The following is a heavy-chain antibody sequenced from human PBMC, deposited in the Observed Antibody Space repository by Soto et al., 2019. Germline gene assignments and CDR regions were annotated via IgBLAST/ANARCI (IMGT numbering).Heavy chain of an antibody. CDR1: GNTFTNFG. CDR2: ISAYTDDP. Sequence: GASLKVSCKASGNTFTNFGVTWVRQAPGQGLEWMGWISAYTDDPNYAQKFQGRVTMTIDTSTSTAYLDLRSLTSDDTAVYYCARVIPGAEAWFDPWGQGTLVTVSS. V-gene: IGHV1-18*01. D-gene: IGHD2-2*01. CDR3: ARVIPGAEAWFDP. J-gene: IGHJ5*02.